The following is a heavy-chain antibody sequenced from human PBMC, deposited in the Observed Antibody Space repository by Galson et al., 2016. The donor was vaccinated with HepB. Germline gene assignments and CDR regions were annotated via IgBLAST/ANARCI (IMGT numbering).Heavy chain of an antibody. CDR3: ARDRGDYYDIVTGPPPWFDP. J-gene: IGHJ5*02. Sequence: SVKVSCRASGGTFSSYGVSWVRQAPGQGLEWMGGIIPIFNTAKYAQKFQGRVTITADHSTTTAYMELSSLRSEDTAVYYCARDRGDYYDIVTGPPPWFDPWGQGTLVTVSS. V-gene: IGHV1-69*13. CDR1: GGTFSSYG. D-gene: IGHD3-9*01. CDR2: IIPIFNTA.